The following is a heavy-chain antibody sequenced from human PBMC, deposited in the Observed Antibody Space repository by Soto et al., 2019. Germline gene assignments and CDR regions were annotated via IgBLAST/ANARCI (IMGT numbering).Heavy chain of an antibody. V-gene: IGHV1-18*01. CDR2: INVYNGKT. CDR3: ARGPDPTYFDY. Sequence: QVQLVQSGGEVAKPGASVKVSCKASGYTFTNYGINWVRQAPGLGLEWMGWINVYNGKTNYAQKFQARVTMTTDTSTNSVYMELRSLRSDDTAVYYCARGPDPTYFDYWCQGTLVIVSS. CDR1: GYTFTNYG. J-gene: IGHJ4*02.